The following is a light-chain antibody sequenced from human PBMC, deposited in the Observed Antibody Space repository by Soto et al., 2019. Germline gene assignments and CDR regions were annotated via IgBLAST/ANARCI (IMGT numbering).Light chain of an antibody. CDR2: EVT. J-gene: IGLJ3*02. V-gene: IGLV2-8*01. CDR3: SSFASSKTGV. CDR1: SSDVGAYNY. Sequence: QSVLTQPPSASGSPGQSVTISCTGTSSDVGAYNYVSWYQQHAGKAPKLVIYEVTKRPSGVPDRFSGSKSANTASLTVSGLQAEDEADYYCSSFASSKTGVFGGGTKVTVL.